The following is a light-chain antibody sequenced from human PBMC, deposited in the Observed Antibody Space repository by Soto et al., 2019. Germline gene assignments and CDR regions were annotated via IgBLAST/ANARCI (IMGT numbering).Light chain of an antibody. CDR2: DAS. J-gene: IGKJ1*01. Sequence: EKVMTQSPATLSLSPGERATLSCRASQSVSSYLAWYKQKPGQAPRLLIYDASNRATGIPDRFSGSGSGTEFTLTISSLEPEDFEVYYCQQRSNWPWTFGQGTKVDI. CDR1: QSVSSY. CDR3: QQRSNWPWT. V-gene: IGKV3-11*01.